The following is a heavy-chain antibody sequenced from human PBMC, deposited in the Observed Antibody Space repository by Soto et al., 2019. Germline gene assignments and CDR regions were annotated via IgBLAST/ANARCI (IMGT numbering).Heavy chain of an antibody. J-gene: IGHJ4*02. V-gene: IGHV3-73*01. D-gene: IGHD2-21*01. CDR2: IRSKANNYAT. Sequence: GGSLRLSCATSGFTFSASAMHWVRQVSGKGLEWIARIRSKANNYATTYTASVKGRFTISRDDSENTVYLQMNSLKTEDTAIYYCTRQIYGGNSWGQGTLVTVSS. CDR1: GFTFSASA. CDR3: TRQIYGGNS.